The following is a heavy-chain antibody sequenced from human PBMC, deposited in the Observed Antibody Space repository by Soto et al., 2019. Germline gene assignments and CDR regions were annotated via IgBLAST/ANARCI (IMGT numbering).Heavy chain of an antibody. D-gene: IGHD3-16*01. V-gene: IGHV4-31*03. CDR1: GGSISSDGSY. CDR2: IYYTGGT. J-gene: IGHJ4*02. CDR3: ARKAPPPLRTFDF. Sequence: QVQLQESGPGLLKPSQTLSLTCTVSGGSISSDGSYWNWIRQHPGKGLEWIGYIYYTGGTYYNPSLESRDTISVDTSKNQFSLKLSSVTAADTAVYYCARKAPPPLRTFDFWGQGTLVTVSS.